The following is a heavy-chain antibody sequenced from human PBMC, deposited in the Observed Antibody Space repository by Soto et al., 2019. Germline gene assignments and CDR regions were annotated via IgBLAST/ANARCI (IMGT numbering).Heavy chain of an antibody. CDR3: VKVRGGFYTYYFDY. V-gene: IGHV3-23*01. Sequence: GGSLRLSCAASGLTFSNYAISWVRQAPGKGLEWVSSISGSGGSTYYADSVKGRFSISRDNSKNTLYLQMNSLRAEDAAIYYCVKVRGGFYTYYFDYWGQGTLVTVSS. CDR2: ISGSGGST. D-gene: IGHD3-10*01. J-gene: IGHJ4*02. CDR1: GLTFSNYA.